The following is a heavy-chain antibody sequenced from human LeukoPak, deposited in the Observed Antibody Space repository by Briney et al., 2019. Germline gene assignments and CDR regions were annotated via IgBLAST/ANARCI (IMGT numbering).Heavy chain of an antibody. Sequence: SETLSLTCTVSGGSISSSSYYWGWIRQPPGKGLEWIGSIYYSGSTYYNPSLKSRVTISVDTSKNLFSLKLSSVTAADTAVYYCARPRQQLVVLPDYWGQGTLVTVSS. CDR1: GGSISSSSYY. CDR2: IYYSGST. V-gene: IGHV4-39*01. J-gene: IGHJ4*02. CDR3: ARPRQQLVVLPDY. D-gene: IGHD6-13*01.